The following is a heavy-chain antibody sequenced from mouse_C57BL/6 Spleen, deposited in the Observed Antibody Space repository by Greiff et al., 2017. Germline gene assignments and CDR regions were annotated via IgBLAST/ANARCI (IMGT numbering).Heavy chain of an antibody. CDR2: IYPRSGNT. CDR3: AREGEFFYDYDWAFDY. CDR1: GYTFTSYG. J-gene: IGHJ2*01. D-gene: IGHD2-4*01. Sequence: QVQLQQSGAELARPGASVKLSCKASGYTFTSYGISWVKQRTGQGLEWIGEIYPRSGNTYYNEKFKGKATLTADKSSSTAYMELRSLTSEDSAVYFCAREGEFFYDYDWAFDYWGQGTTLTVSS. V-gene: IGHV1-81*01.